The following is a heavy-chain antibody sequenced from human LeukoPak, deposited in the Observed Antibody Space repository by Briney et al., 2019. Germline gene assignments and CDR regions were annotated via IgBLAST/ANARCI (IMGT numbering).Heavy chain of an antibody. CDR2: IFSSGRT. V-gene: IGHV4-59*08. CDR1: GGSISNYY. J-gene: IGHJ3*02. Sequence: SETLTLTCTVSGGSISNYYWTWIRQPPGKGLEWIGYIFSSGRTNYNPSLNSRVTISVDTSKTQFTLKLSSVTAADTAVYYCARHWSSSGYFNAFDIWGHGTMVTVSS. CDR3: ARHWSSSGYFNAFDI. D-gene: IGHD3-22*01.